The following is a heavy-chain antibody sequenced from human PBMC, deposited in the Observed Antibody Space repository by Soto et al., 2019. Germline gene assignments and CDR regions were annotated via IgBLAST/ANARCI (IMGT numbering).Heavy chain of an antibody. CDR1: GYTFYSHS. Sequence: QAQLVQSGAEVKKPGASVKVSCKASGYTFYSHSISWVRQAPGQGLEWMGRISSDNGNTRYAQKFRGRVTMTTDTSTSTVYMELRNLRSDDKAVYYCARCIQQDYYYGMDVWGQGTTVTVS. CDR3: ARCIQQDYYYGMDV. CDR2: ISSDNGNT. D-gene: IGHD5-18*01. V-gene: IGHV1-18*01. J-gene: IGHJ6*02.